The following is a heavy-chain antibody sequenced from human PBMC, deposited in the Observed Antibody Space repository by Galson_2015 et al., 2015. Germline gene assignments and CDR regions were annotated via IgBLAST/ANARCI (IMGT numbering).Heavy chain of an antibody. V-gene: IGHV1-8*01. CDR3: AGARLDGSLNYYYGMDV. D-gene: IGHD3-9*01. CDR2: MNPNSGNT. CDR1: GYTFTSYD. Sequence: SVKVSCKASGYTFTSYDINWVRQATGQGLEWMGWMNPNSGNTGYAQKFQGRVTMTRNTSITTAYLELSSLRSEDTAVYYCAGARLDGSLNYYYGMDVSGHGTPVTASS. J-gene: IGHJ6*02.